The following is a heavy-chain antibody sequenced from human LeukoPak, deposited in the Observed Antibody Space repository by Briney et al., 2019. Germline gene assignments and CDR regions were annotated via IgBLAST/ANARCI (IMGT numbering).Heavy chain of an antibody. J-gene: IGHJ4*02. Sequence: GGSLRLSCAASGFTFSSYGMHWVRQAPGKGLEWVAVISYDGSNKYYADSVKGRFTISRDNSKNTLYLQMNSLRAEDTAVYYCARDLFEDYYDSSGYYAPFGYWGQGTLVTVSS. V-gene: IGHV3-30*03. D-gene: IGHD3-22*01. CDR2: ISYDGSNK. CDR3: ARDLFEDYYDSSGYYAPFGY. CDR1: GFTFSSYG.